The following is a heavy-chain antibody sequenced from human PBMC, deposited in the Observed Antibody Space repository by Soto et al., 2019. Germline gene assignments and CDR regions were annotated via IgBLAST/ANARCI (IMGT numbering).Heavy chain of an antibody. Sequence: PSETLSLTCTVSGGSISSYYWSWIRQPPGKGLEWIGYIYYSGSTNYNPSLKSRVTISVDTSKNQFSLKLSSVTAADTAVYYCASSYYYDSSGYYTEQFDYWGQGTLVTVSS. V-gene: IGHV4-59*01. J-gene: IGHJ4*02. CDR3: ASSYYYDSSGYYTEQFDY. CDR1: GGSISSYY. CDR2: IYYSGST. D-gene: IGHD3-22*01.